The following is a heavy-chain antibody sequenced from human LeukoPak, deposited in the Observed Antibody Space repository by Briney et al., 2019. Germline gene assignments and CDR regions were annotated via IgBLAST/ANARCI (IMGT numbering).Heavy chain of an antibody. J-gene: IGHJ4*02. Sequence: PGGYLRLSCAASGFTFSSYAMHWVRQAPGKGLEWVAVISYDGSNKYYADSVKGRFTISRDNSKNTLYLQMNSLRAEDTAVYYCAREGYCSSTSCPMANWGQGTLVTVSS. CDR3: AREGYCSSTSCPMAN. CDR1: GFTFSSYA. D-gene: IGHD2-2*01. CDR2: ISYDGSNK. V-gene: IGHV3-30*04.